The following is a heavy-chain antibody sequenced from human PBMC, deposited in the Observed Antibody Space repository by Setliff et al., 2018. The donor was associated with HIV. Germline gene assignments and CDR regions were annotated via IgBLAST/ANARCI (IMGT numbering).Heavy chain of an antibody. V-gene: IGHV3-15*01. Sequence: PGGSLRLSCAAAGFTFSNAWMNWVRQAPGKGLEWLGRIKKSSDGGKTDYASPVKGRFTISRDDSKNTLYLQMNSLKTDDTGVYFCATDNGPSYSMDIWGQGTTVTVSS. CDR1: GFTFSNAW. J-gene: IGHJ6*02. CDR2: IKKSSDGGKT. D-gene: IGHD2-21*01. CDR3: ATDNGPSYSMDI.